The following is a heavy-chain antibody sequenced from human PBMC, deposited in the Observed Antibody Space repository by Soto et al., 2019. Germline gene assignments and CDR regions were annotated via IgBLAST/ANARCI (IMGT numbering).Heavy chain of an antibody. J-gene: IGHJ4*02. CDR1: GFTFSSYA. V-gene: IGHV3-23*01. Sequence: GGSLRLSCAASGFTFSSYAMSWVRQAPGKGLEWVSAISGSGGRTYYADSVKGRFTISRDNSKNTLYLQMNSLRAEDTAVYYCAKDRDYSSSWYYFDYWGQGTLVTVS. CDR3: AKDRDYSSSWYYFDY. D-gene: IGHD6-13*01. CDR2: ISGSGGRT.